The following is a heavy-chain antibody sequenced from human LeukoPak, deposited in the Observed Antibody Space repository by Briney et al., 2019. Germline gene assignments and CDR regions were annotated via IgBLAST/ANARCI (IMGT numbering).Heavy chain of an antibody. D-gene: IGHD3-10*01. V-gene: IGHV3-48*04. Sequence: PGGSLRLSCADSGFTFSTYAMNWVRQAPGKGLEWVSYISSSSTTIYYADSVKGRFTISRDNAKNSLYLQMNSLRAEDTAVYYCASLGWGYYYLNWGQGTLVTVSS. CDR3: ASLGWGYYYLN. CDR2: ISSSSTTI. J-gene: IGHJ4*02. CDR1: GFTFSTYA.